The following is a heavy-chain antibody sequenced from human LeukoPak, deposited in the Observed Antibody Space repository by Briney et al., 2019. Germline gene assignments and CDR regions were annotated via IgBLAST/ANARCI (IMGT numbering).Heavy chain of an antibody. CDR2: INQDGSDK. J-gene: IGHJ6*03. Sequence: GGSLRLSCAVSGFTFSSYWMSWVRQAPGKGLEWVANINQDGSDKFYADSVKGRFTISRDNANNSLYLQMNSLRAEDTAVYYCARESTRARYCSSTSCYQYQGYYYMEVWGRGTTVSVFS. CDR3: ARESTRARYCSSTSCYQYQGYYYMEV. CDR1: GFTFSSYW. V-gene: IGHV3-7*01. D-gene: IGHD2-2*01.